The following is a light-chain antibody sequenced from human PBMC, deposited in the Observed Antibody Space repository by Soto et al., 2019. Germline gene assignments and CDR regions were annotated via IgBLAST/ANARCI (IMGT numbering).Light chain of an antibody. CDR1: SSDDGGYNY. CDR2: EDS. CDR3: SSYTSSSTVV. V-gene: IGLV2-14*01. J-gene: IGLJ2*01. Sequence: QSVLTQPASVSGSPGQSITISCTGTSSDDGGYNYVSWYQQHPGKAPKLMIYEDSNRPSGVSNRFSGSKSGNTAFLTISGLQAEDEADYYCSSYTSSSTVVFGGGTKLTVL.